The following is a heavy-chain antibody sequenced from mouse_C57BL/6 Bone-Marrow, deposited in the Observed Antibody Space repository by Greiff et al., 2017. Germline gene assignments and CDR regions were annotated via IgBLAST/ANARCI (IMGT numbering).Heavy chain of an antibody. CDR2: IDPENGDT. D-gene: IGHD1-1*01. J-gene: IGHJ3*01. CDR3: TTWDYYGSSWGFAY. Sequence: VQLKQSGAELVRPGASVKLSCTASGFNIKDDYMHWVKQRPEQGLEWIGWIDPENGDTEYASKFQGKATITADTSSNTAYLQLSSLTSEDTAVYYCTTWDYYGSSWGFAYWGQGTLVTVSA. V-gene: IGHV14-4*01. CDR1: GFNIKDDY.